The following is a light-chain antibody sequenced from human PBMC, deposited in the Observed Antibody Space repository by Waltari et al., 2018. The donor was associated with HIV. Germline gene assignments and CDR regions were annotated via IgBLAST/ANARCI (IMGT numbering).Light chain of an antibody. V-gene: IGLV2-14*03. CDR1: SSDARGYNY. J-gene: IGLJ3*02. CDR2: DVS. CDR3: SSYTSINTWV. Sequence: QSALTQPASVSGSPGQSITITCTGTSSDARGYNYVSWYQQHPGKAPKLKIFDVSNRPSGFSNRFSGSKSRNTASLTISGLQAEDEADYYCSSYTSINTWVFGTGTKLTVL.